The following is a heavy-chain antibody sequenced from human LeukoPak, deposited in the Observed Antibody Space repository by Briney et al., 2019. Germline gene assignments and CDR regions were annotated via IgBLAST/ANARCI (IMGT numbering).Heavy chain of an antibody. Sequence: SETLSLTCSVTGDSITSGYYWGWIRQFPRKGLEWIGSLCHSGGPHYNPSLKSRVTISVDTSKNQFSLKLSSVTAADTAVYYCASSGAGAWGQGTLVTVSS. CDR2: LCHSGGP. D-gene: IGHD1-26*01. CDR1: GDSITSGYY. CDR3: ASSGAGA. V-gene: IGHV4-38-2*02. J-gene: IGHJ5*02.